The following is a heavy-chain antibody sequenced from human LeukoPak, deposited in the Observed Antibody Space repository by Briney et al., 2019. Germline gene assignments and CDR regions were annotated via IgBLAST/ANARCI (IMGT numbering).Heavy chain of an antibody. J-gene: IGHJ4*02. Sequence: PGGSLRLSCAASGFTFSSYAMSWVRQAPGKGLEWVSAISGSGGSTYYADSVKGRFTISRDNSKNTLYLQMNSLRADDTAEYYCAKHSSGWFGSRRDFDYWGQGTLVTVSS. CDR3: AKHSSGWFGSRRDFDY. CDR2: ISGSGGST. CDR1: GFTFSSYA. V-gene: IGHV3-23*01. D-gene: IGHD6-19*01.